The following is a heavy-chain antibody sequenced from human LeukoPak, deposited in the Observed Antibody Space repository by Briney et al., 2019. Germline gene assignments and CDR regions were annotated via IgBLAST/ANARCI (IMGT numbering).Heavy chain of an antibody. V-gene: IGHV4-59*01. D-gene: IGHD2-21*01. CDR3: ARIYCGGDCSIFDI. J-gene: IGHJ3*02. Sequence: SETLSLTCTVSGGPISSYYWSWIRQPPGKGLEWIGYIYYSGSTNYNPSLKSRVTISVDASKNQFSLKLSSVTAADTAVYYCARIYCGGDCSIFDIWGQGTMVTVSS. CDR1: GGPISSYY. CDR2: IYYSGST.